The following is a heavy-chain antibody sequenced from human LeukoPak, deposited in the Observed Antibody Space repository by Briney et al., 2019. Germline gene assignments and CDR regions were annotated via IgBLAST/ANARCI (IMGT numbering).Heavy chain of an antibody. Sequence: GGSLRLSCAASGFTFDDYVMNWVRQAPGKGLEWVSGLNGNGDNTGFADSVKGRFTISRDNAKNSLYLQMNSLRAEDTALYYCARGGISIFGVVIYMDVWGKGTTVTVSS. CDR1: GFTFDDYV. CDR3: ARGGISIFGVVIYMDV. CDR2: LNGNGDNT. V-gene: IGHV3-20*04. D-gene: IGHD3-3*01. J-gene: IGHJ6*03.